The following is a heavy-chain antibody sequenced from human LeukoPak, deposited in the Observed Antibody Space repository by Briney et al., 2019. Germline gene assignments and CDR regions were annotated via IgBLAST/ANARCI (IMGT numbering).Heavy chain of an antibody. CDR3: ARAAYSGYDRYWYFDL. CDR1: DGSFSGYY. CDR2: INHSGST. J-gene: IGHJ2*01. D-gene: IGHD5-12*01. Sequence: SETLSLTCAVYDGSFSGYYWSWIRQPPGKGLEWIGEINHSGSTNYNPSLKSRVTISVDRSKNQCSLKLSSVTAADTAVYYCARAAYSGYDRYWYFDLWGRGTLVTVSS. V-gene: IGHV4-34*01.